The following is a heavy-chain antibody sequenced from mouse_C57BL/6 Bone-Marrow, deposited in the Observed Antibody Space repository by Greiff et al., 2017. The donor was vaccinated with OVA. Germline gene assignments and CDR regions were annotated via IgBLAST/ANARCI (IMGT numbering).Heavy chain of an antibody. D-gene: IGHD1-1*01. J-gene: IGHJ2*01. V-gene: IGHV5-9-1*02. CDR3: TRAPYYYGSRGDYYDY. CDR2: ISSGGDYI. Sequence: EVKVVESGEGLVKPGGSLKLSCAASGFTFSSYAMSWVRQTPEKRLAWVAYISSGGDYIYYADTVKGRFTISRDNARNTLYLQMSSLKSEDTAMYYCTRAPYYYGSRGDYYDYWGQGTTLTVSS. CDR1: GFTFSSYA.